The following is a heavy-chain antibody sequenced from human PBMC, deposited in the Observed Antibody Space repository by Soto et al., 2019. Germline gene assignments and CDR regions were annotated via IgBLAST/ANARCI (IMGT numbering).Heavy chain of an antibody. CDR2: IKQDGSEK. J-gene: IGHJ6*03. D-gene: IGHD1-1*01. Sequence: GGSLRLSCAASGFTFSSYWMSWVRQAPGKGLEWVANIKQDGSEKYYVDSVKGRFTISRDNAKNSLYLQMNIMRAEDTAVYYCARDQAERLKDYYYSMDVWGQGTPVTVSS. CDR3: ARDQAERLKDYYYSMDV. V-gene: IGHV3-7*01. CDR1: GFTFSSYW.